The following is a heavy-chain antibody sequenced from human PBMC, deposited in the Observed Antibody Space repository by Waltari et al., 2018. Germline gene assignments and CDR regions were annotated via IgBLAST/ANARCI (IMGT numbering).Heavy chain of an antibody. V-gene: IGHV3-7*01. CDR3: MRGRGYTRSDYYSGMDV. CDR2: INKEAVGK. D-gene: IGHD1-1*01. CDR1: GFTFNNYW. Sequence: EVQLVESGGGLVHPGGSLRLSCLASGFTFNNYWMTWVRQAPGKGREGVANINKEAVGKYYVASVKGRFTISRDNAQNSLSLQMNSLRVEDTAVYFCMRGRGYTRSDYYSGMDVWGHGTTVTVS. J-gene: IGHJ6*02.